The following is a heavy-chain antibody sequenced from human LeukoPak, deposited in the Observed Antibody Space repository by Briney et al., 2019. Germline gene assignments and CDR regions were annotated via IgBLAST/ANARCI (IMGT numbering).Heavy chain of an antibody. CDR1: GFTFSSYA. V-gene: IGHV3-30-3*01. Sequence: GGSLRLSCAASGFTFSSYAMYWVRQAPGKGLEWVAVISYDGSNKYYADSVKGRFTISRDNSKNTLYLQMNSLRAEDTAVYYCARTPMVVVVIAYFDYWGQGTLVTVSS. CDR2: ISYDGSNK. D-gene: IGHD3-22*01. J-gene: IGHJ4*02. CDR3: ARTPMVVVVIAYFDY.